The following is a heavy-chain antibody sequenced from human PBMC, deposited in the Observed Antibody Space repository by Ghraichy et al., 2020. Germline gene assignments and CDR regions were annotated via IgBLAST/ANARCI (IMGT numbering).Heavy chain of an antibody. CDR3: ARGGSYGSFDY. J-gene: IGHJ4*02. V-gene: IGHV3-7*03. Sequence: GESLNISCTASGFPFSSCWMSWVRQAPGKGLEWVANIRDDGSEDYSVDSVKGRFSISRDNSRNSLNLQVNSLRAEDTAVYYCARGGSYGSFDYWGQGTLVTVSS. CDR1: GFPFSSCW. CDR2: IRDDGSED. D-gene: IGHD3-10*01.